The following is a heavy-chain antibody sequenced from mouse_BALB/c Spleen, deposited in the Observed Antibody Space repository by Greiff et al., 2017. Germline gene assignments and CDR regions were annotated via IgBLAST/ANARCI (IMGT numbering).Heavy chain of an antibody. J-gene: IGHJ4*01. D-gene: IGHD2-10*01. CDR3: ARSFSYYGNYGGAMDD. Sequence: VQLVESGPGLVAPSQSLSITCTVSGFSLTSYGVHWVRQPPGKGLEWLGVIWAGGSTNYNSALMSRLSISKDNSKSQVFLKMNSLQTDDTAMYYCARSFSYYGNYGGAMDDWGQGTSVTVSS. CDR2: IWAGGST. V-gene: IGHV2-9*02. CDR1: GFSLTSYG.